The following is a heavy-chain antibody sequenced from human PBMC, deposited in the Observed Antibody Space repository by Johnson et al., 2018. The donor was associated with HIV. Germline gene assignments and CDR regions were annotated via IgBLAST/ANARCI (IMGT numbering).Heavy chain of an antibody. CDR2: FYSGGST. J-gene: IGHJ3*02. D-gene: IGHD7-27*01. Sequence: VQLVETGGGLIQPGGSLRVSCAASGFTVSSNYMSWVRQAPGKGLEWVSGFYSGGSTYYADSVKGRFIISRDNSKNTLYLQMNSLRAEDTAVYYCASELGIRLDAFDIWGQGTMVTVSS. CDR1: GFTVSSNY. CDR3: ASELGIRLDAFDI. V-gene: IGHV3-53*02.